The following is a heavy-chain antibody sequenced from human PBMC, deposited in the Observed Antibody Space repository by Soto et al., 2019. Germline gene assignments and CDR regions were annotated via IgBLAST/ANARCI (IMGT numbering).Heavy chain of an antibody. V-gene: IGHV4-59*01. Sequence: HVQLQESGPGLVKPSETLSLTCTVSGGSISTYYWSWIRQPPGKGLEWIGYIYYDGSTSYNPSLRRRVTTSVDTSKTQSSLILSSVTSADTAVYYCARDQLSSGLYVWFDPWGQGTLVTVSS. D-gene: IGHD6-25*01. CDR3: ARDQLSSGLYVWFDP. J-gene: IGHJ5*02. CDR1: GGSISTYY. CDR2: IYYDGST.